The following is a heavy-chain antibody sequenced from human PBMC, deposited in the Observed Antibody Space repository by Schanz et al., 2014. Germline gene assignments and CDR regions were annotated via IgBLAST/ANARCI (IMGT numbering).Heavy chain of an antibody. CDR1: GFTFSSYG. CDR2: IWYDGSNK. CDR3: ARDGDFDY. J-gene: IGHJ4*02. V-gene: IGHV3-33*01. Sequence: QVQLVESGGGLVQPGRSLRLSCAASGFTFSSYGMHWVRQAPGKGLEWVAIIWYDGSNKYYADSVKGRFTISRDNSKNTLLLQMSSLRAEDTAVYYCARDGDFDYWGQGTLVTVSS.